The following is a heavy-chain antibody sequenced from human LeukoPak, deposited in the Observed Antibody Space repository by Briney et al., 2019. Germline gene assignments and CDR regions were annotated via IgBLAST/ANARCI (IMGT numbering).Heavy chain of an antibody. CDR1: GGSISSGGYY. CDR2: IYYSGST. V-gene: IGHV4-31*03. Sequence: PSETLSLTCTVSGGSISSGGYYWSWIRQHPGKGLEWIGYIYYSGSTYYNPSLKSRVTISVDTSKNQFSLKLSSVTAADTAVSCCARDNYDFWNNWFDPWGQGTLVTVSS. CDR3: ARDNYDFWNNWFDP. J-gene: IGHJ5*02. D-gene: IGHD3-3*01.